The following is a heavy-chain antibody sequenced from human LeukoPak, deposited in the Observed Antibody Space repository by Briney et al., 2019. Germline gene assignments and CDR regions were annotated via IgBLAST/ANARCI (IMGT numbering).Heavy chain of an antibody. CDR3: ARAPYVSSGYLYYYYYGMDV. CDR2: IGSNGGST. Sequence: PGGSLRLPCAASGFTFSSYAMHWVRQAPGKGLEYVSAIGSNGGSTYYANSVKGRFTISRDNSKNTLYLQMGSLRAEDMAVYYCARAPYVSSGYLYYYYYGMDVWGQGTTVTVSS. CDR1: GFTFSSYA. V-gene: IGHV3-64*01. D-gene: IGHD3-22*01. J-gene: IGHJ6*02.